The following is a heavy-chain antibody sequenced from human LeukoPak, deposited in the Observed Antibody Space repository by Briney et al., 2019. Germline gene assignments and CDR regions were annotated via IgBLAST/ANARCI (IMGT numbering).Heavy chain of an antibody. CDR3: ARATFRGDSSGWYGNY. J-gene: IGHJ4*02. CDR1: GFTFTSDW. Sequence: GGSLRLSCAASGFTFTSDWMSWVRQAPGKGLEWVANIKQDGSERYYVDSVKGRFTISRDNAKNSLYLQMNSLRAEGTAVYYCARATFRGDSSGWYGNYWGQGTLVTVSS. D-gene: IGHD6-19*01. CDR2: IKQDGSER. V-gene: IGHV3-7*01.